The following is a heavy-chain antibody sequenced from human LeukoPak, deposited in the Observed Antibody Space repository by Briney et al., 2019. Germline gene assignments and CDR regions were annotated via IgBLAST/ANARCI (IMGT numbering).Heavy chain of an antibody. Sequence: SETLSLTCAVYGGSFSGYYWSWIRQPAGKGLEWIGRIYTSGSTNYNPSLKSRVTMSVDTSKNQFSLKLSSVTAADTAAYYCARDRYYYDSSGYYYFDYWGQGTLVTVSS. CDR2: IYTSGST. J-gene: IGHJ4*02. CDR1: GGSFSGYY. CDR3: ARDRYYYDSSGYYYFDY. D-gene: IGHD3-22*01. V-gene: IGHV4-4*07.